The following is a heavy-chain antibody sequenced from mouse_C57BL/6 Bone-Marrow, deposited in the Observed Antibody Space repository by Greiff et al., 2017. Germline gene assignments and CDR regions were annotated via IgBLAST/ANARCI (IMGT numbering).Heavy chain of an antibody. CDR3: ARGGSVVPHWYFDV. V-gene: IGHV3-1*02. CDR1: GYSITSGYN. CDR2: IQYSGRT. J-gene: IGHJ1*01. Sequence: EVQRVESGPDLVKPSQSLSLTCTVTGYSITSGYNWHWIRQFPGNKLEWMGYIQYSGRTNYNPYFKSRISITPDTSKNQFFLQLNSVTTEDTATYYCARGGSVVPHWYFDVWGAGTTVTVSS. D-gene: IGHD1-1*01.